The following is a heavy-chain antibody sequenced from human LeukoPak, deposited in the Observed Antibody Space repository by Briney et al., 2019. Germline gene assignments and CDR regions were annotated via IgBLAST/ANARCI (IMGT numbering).Heavy chain of an antibody. CDR1: GGSISSYY. D-gene: IGHD4-17*01. CDR3: ASLGDYDRDYYYVMDV. CDR2: IYYSGST. Sequence: SETLSLTCTVSGGSISSYYWSWIRQPPGKGLEWIGYIYYSGSTNYNPSLKSRVTISVDTSKNQFSLKLSSVTAADTAVYYCASLGDYDRDYYYVMDVWGQGTTVTVSS. V-gene: IGHV4-59*01. J-gene: IGHJ6*02.